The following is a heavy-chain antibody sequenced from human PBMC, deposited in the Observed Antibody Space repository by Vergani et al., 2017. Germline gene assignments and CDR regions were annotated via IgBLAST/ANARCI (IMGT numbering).Heavy chain of an antibody. Sequence: QVQLQQWGAGLLKPSETLSLTCAVYGGSFSGYYWSWIRQPPGKGLEWIGEINHSGSTNYNPSLKSRVTRSVDTSKNQFSLKLSSVIDADTAVYYCARLRGIAARPGVYYYYMDVWGKGTTVTVSS. CDR1: GGSFSGYY. V-gene: IGHV4-34*01. D-gene: IGHD6-6*01. CDR3: ARLRGIAARPGVYYYYMDV. J-gene: IGHJ6*03. CDR2: INHSGST.